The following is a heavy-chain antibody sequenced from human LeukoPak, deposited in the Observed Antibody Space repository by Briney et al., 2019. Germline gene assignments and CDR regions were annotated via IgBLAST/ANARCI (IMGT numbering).Heavy chain of an antibody. D-gene: IGHD3-10*01. CDR2: INHSGST. Sequence: SETLSLTCAVYGGSFSGYYWSWIRQPPGKGLEWIGEINHSGSTNYNPSLKSRVTISVDTSKNQFSLKLSSVTAGDTAVYYCARGRGGYHYWGQGTLVTVSS. CDR1: GGSFSGYY. V-gene: IGHV4-34*01. J-gene: IGHJ4*02. CDR3: ARGRGGYHY.